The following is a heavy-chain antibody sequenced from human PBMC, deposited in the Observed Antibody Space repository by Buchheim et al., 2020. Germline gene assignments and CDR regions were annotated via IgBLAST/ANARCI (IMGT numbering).Heavy chain of an antibody. CDR2: IYGGGAT. Sequence: EVQLVESGGGLVQPGGSLRLSCAVSGFTVSSDSMSWVRQAPGKGLEWVSAIYGGGATYYTDSVKGRFNISRDSSKNTLDLQMNRLRVEETAMYYCARRQPSGSWFDPWGQGTL. D-gene: IGHD3-22*01. J-gene: IGHJ5*02. CDR1: GFTVSSDS. V-gene: IGHV3-66*01. CDR3: ARRQPSGSWFDP.